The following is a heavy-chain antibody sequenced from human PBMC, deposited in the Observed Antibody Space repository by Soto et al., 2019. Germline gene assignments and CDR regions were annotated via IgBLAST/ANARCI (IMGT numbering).Heavy chain of an antibody. CDR1: GFTFSSYA. D-gene: IGHD6-19*01. Sequence: QVQLVESGGGVVQPGRSLRLSCAASGFTFSSYAMHWVRQATGKGLEWVAVISYDGSNKYYADSVKGRFTISRDNSKNTLYLQMNSLRAEDTAVYYCARDVGSSGWYDYWGQGTLVTVSS. CDR3: ARDVGSSGWYDY. CDR2: ISYDGSNK. J-gene: IGHJ4*02. V-gene: IGHV3-30-3*01.